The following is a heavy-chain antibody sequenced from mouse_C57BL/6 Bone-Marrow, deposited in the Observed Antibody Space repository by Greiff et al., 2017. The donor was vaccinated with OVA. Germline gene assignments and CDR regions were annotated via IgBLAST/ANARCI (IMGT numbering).Heavy chain of an antibody. CDR2: IDPETGGT. J-gene: IGHJ4*01. CDR3: TIGLLLADYAMDY. V-gene: IGHV1-15*01. Sequence: QVQLQQSGAELVRPGASVTLSCKASGYTFTDYEMHWVKQTPVHGLEWIGAIDPETGGTAYNQKFKGKAILTADKSSSTAYMELRSLTSEDSAVYYCTIGLLLADYAMDYWGQGTSVTVSS. D-gene: IGHD2-1*01. CDR1: GYTFTDYE.